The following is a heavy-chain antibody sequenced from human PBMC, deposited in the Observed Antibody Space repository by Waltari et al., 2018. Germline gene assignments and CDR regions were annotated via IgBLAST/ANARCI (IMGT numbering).Heavy chain of an antibody. Sequence: VQLVESGGGLVKPGGSLRLSCAASGFTFSSYSMNWVRQAPGKGLEWVSSISSSSSYIYYADSVKGRFTISRDNAKNSLYLQMNSLRAEDTAVYYCARGSSGWSPPLDYWGQGTLVTVSS. CDR3: ARGSSGWSPPLDY. D-gene: IGHD6-19*01. V-gene: IGHV3-21*01. CDR2: ISSSSSYI. CDR1: GFTFSSYS. J-gene: IGHJ4*02.